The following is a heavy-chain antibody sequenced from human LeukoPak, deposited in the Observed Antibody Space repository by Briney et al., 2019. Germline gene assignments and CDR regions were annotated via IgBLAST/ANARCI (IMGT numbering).Heavy chain of an antibody. CDR2: IYPGDSDT. J-gene: IGHJ3*02. D-gene: IGHD3-10*01. CDR1: GYSFTSYW. V-gene: IGHV5-51*01. CDR3: ARGYYYGSGSSNAFDI. Sequence: ESLKISCKGSGYSFTSYWIGWVRQMPGKGLEWMGIIYPGDSDTRYSPSFQGQVTISADKSISTAYLQWSSLKASDTAMYYCARGYYYGSGSSNAFDIWGQGTMVTVSP.